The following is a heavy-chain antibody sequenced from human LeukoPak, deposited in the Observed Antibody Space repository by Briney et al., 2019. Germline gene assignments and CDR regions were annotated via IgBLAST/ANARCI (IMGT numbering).Heavy chain of an antibody. CDR2: ISSSSSYI. V-gene: IGHV3-21*01. CDR1: GFTFSSYS. J-gene: IGHJ1*01. CDR3: AKDPNYYGSGSYYKGTEYFQH. Sequence: GGSLRLSCAASGFTFSSYSMNWVRQAPGKGLEWVSSISSSSSYIYYADSVKGRFTISRDNSKNTLYLQMNSLRAEDTAVYYCAKDPNYYGSGSYYKGTEYFQHWGQGTLVTVSS. D-gene: IGHD3-10*01.